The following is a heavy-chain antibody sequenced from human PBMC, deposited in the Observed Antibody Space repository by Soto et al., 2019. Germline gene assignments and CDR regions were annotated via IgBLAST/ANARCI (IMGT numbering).Heavy chain of an antibody. CDR2: INPNSGGT. V-gene: IGHV1-2*02. Sequence: ASVRVSCRASAYTFTGYYMHWVRQAPGQGLGWMGWINPNSGGTNYAQKFQGRVTMTRDTSISTAYMELSRLRSDDTAVYYCASSSNYYYGMDVWGQRTTVTVSS. D-gene: IGHD6-6*01. CDR1: AYTFTGYY. J-gene: IGHJ6*02. CDR3: ASSSNYYYGMDV.